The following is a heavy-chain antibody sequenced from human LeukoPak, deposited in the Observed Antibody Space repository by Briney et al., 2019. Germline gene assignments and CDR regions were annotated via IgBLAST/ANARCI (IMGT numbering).Heavy chain of an antibody. Sequence: LSLTCAVYGGSFSDYYMSWLRQAPGKGLEWVSYISPTGSSIKYADSVRGRFTISRDNARNSLYLQMNSLRAEDTAVYFCAKDSSSDWLLDGAYYMDVWGKGTTVTVSS. V-gene: IGHV3-11*04. CDR1: GGSFSDYY. CDR3: AKDSSSDWLLDGAYYMDV. J-gene: IGHJ6*03. D-gene: IGHD3-9*01. CDR2: ISPTGSSI.